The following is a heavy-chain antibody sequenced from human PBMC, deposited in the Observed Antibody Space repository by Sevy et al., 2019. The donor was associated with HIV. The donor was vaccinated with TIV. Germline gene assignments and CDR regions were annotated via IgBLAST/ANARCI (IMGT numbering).Heavy chain of an antibody. CDR1: EFTFSSYW. V-gene: IGHV3-7*01. J-gene: IGHJ6*02. CDR2: IKQDGSEK. Sequence: GGSLRLSCAASEFTFSSYWMSWVRQTPGKGLEWVANIKQDGSEKYYVDSVKGRFTISRDNAKNSLYLQMNSLRAEDTAVYYCARSGGSYDYGMDVWGQGTTVTVSS. D-gene: IGHD1-26*01. CDR3: ARSGGSYDYGMDV.